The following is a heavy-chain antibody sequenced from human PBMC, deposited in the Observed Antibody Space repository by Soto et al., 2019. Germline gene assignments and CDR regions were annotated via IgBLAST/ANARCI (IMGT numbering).Heavy chain of an antibody. CDR1: GLTVSSNN. Sequence: EVQLVESGGGLVQPGGSLRLSCAVSGLTVSSNNMNWVRQVPGKGLEWVSVIHSGGSTYYADSVKGRFTISRDNSKNTLYLQMNSLRVEDTAVYYCAIGRNSESVGYFDYWGQGTLVTVST. V-gene: IGHV3-66*01. CDR3: AIGRNSESVGYFDY. D-gene: IGHD1-26*01. J-gene: IGHJ4*02. CDR2: IHSGGST.